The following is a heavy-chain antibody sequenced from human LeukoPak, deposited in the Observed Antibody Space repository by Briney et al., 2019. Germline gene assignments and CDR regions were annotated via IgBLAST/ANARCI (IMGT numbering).Heavy chain of an antibody. CDR3: ARARDKGLLWFGELLAFDY. V-gene: IGHV3-33*01. D-gene: IGHD3-10*01. J-gene: IGHJ4*02. Sequence: GGSLRLSCAASGFTFSSYGMHWVRQAPGKGLEWVAVIWYDGSNKYYADSVKGRFTISRDNSKNTLYLQMNSLSAEDTAVYYCARARDKGLLWFGELLAFDYWGQGPLVTVSS. CDR1: GFTFSSYG. CDR2: IWYDGSNK.